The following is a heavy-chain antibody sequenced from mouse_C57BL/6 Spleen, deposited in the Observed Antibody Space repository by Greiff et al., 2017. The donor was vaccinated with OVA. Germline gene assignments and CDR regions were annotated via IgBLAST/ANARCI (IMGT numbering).Heavy chain of an antibody. CDR1: GYSITSGYY. V-gene: IGHV3-6*01. CDR2: ISYDGSN. CDR3: ARESRYFDV. J-gene: IGHJ1*03. Sequence: EVQVVESGPGLVKPSQSLSLTCSVTGYSITSGYYWNWIRQFPGNKLEWMGYISYDGSNNYNPSLKNRISITRDTSKNQFFLKLNSVTTEDTATYYCARESRYFDVWGTGTTVTVSS.